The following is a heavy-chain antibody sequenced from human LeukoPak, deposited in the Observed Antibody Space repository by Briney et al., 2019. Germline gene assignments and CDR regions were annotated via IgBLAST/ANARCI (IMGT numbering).Heavy chain of an antibody. J-gene: IGHJ5*02. CDR2: INQDGKKR. D-gene: IGHD6-13*01. V-gene: IGHV3-7*03. Sequence: GGSLRLSCAASGFTFSSYWMSWVRQAPGKGLEWVANINQDGKKRYYVDSVKGRFTISRDNAKNSLYLQMNSLTAEDTAVYYCTRDLAAAATWGQGALVTVSS. CDR1: GFTFSSYW. CDR3: TRDLAAAAT.